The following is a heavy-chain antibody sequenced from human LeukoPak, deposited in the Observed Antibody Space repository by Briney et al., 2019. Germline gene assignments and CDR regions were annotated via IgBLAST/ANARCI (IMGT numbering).Heavy chain of an antibody. CDR1: GGSISSYY. V-gene: IGHV4-59*01. D-gene: IGHD5-18*01. Sequence: PSEILSLTCTVSGGSISSYYWSWIRQPPGKGLEWIGYIYYSGSTNYNPSLKSRVTISVDTSKNQFSLKLNSVTAADTAVYYCARVGRGYSYGPFDSWGQGTLVTVSS. CDR2: IYYSGST. CDR3: ARVGRGYSYGPFDS. J-gene: IGHJ4*02.